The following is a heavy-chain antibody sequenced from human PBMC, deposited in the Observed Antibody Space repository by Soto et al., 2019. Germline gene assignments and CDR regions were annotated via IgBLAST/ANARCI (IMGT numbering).Heavy chain of an antibody. D-gene: IGHD6-13*01. V-gene: IGHV4-31*03. Sequence: SETLSLTCTVSGGSISSGGYYWSWIRQHPGKGLEWIGYIYYSGSTYYNPSLKSRVTISVDTSKNRFSLKLSSVTAADTAVYYCARGGIAAAGNDYWGQGTLVTVSS. CDR2: IYYSGST. CDR3: ARGGIAAAGNDY. CDR1: GGSISSGGYY. J-gene: IGHJ4*02.